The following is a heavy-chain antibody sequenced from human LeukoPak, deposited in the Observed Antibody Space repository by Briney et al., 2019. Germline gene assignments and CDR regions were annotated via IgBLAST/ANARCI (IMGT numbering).Heavy chain of an antibody. Sequence: GGSLRLSCAASGFTFSDFYMSWFRQVPGRGLEAVAYISRGSGSTRYYTDSARGRFTISRDNGENAVYLQMNSLRTDDTAVYYCVRYAPVDHWGRGALVTVSS. J-gene: IGHJ4*02. CDR1: GFTFSDFY. CDR3: VRYAPVDH. V-gene: IGHV3-11*01. D-gene: IGHD2-2*01. CDR2: ISRGSGSTR.